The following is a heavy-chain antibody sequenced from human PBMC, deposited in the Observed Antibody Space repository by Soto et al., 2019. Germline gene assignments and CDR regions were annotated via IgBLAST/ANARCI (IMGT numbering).Heavy chain of an antibody. CDR1: GFTFSSYA. Sequence: GGSLRLSCAASGFTFSSYAMHWVRQVPAKGLGGGPVNSYVGGNKYYADSVKGRFTISRDNSKNTLYLQMNSLRAEDTAVYYCARDRRGYYYGSGSPPYYYYGMDVWGQGTTVTVSS. D-gene: IGHD3-10*01. J-gene: IGHJ6*02. V-gene: IGHV3-30*04. CDR2: NSYVGGNK. CDR3: ARDRRGYYYGSGSPPYYYYGMDV.